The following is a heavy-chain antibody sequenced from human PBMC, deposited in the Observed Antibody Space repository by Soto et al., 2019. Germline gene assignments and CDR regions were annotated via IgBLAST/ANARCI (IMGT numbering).Heavy chain of an antibody. D-gene: IGHD3-16*02. CDR2: ILPNSGVT. J-gene: IGHJ4*02. CDR1: GYSFTDFY. V-gene: IGHV1-2*02. Sequence: QVQLVQSGAEVKKPGASVRVSCEASGYSFTDFYLHWVRQAPGQGLEWMGCILPNSGVTKYAETFQGRITMTRDTSIDTAYMELSSLTSDDTAVYYCARLMITFRGVFDDSWGQGTLVTVSS. CDR3: ARLMITFRGVFDDS.